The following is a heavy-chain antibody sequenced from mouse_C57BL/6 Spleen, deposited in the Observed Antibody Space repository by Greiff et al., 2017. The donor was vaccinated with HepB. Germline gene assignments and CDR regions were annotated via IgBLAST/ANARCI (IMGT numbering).Heavy chain of an antibody. CDR2: IWSGGST. CDR1: GFSLNSYG. Sequence: VQLVESGPGLVQPSQSLSITCTVSGFSLNSYGVHWVRQSPGKGLEWLGVIWSGGSTDYNAAFISRLSISKDNSKSQVFFKMNSLQADDTAIYYCARNSRGSSPYYVDYWGQGTTLTVSS. J-gene: IGHJ2*01. V-gene: IGHV2-2*01. D-gene: IGHD1-1*01. CDR3: ARNSRGSSPYYVDY.